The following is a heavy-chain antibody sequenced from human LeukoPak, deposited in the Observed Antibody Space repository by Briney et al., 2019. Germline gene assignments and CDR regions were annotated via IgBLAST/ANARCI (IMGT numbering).Heavy chain of an antibody. CDR3: ARADNWNDDYYFDY. Sequence: ASVKVSCKASGYTFTSYGISWVRQAPGHGLEWMGWISAYNGNTNYAQKLQGRVTMTTDTSTSTAYMELRSLRSDDTAVYYCARADNWNDDYYFDYWGQGTLVTVSS. V-gene: IGHV1-18*01. J-gene: IGHJ4*02. CDR1: GYTFTSYG. CDR2: ISAYNGNT. D-gene: IGHD1-20*01.